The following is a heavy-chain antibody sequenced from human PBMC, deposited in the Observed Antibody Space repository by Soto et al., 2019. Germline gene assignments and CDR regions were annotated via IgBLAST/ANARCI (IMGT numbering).Heavy chain of an antibody. CDR2: IHPGDSDT. CDR3: ARETDGTTFDY. D-gene: IGHD1-7*01. CDR1: GYSFTSYW. J-gene: IGHJ4*02. Sequence: GESLKISCKGSGYSFTSYWIRWVRQMPGKGLEWMAIIHPGDSDTRYSPSFQGLVTVSADRSINTAYLHWSSLKASDTAMYYCARETDGTTFDYWGQGTMVTVSS. V-gene: IGHV5-51*01.